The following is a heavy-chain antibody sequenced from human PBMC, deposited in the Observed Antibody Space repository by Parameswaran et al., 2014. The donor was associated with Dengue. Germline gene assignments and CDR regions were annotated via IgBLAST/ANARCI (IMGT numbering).Heavy chain of an antibody. CDR3: ARGRRISRAFDY. V-gene: IGHV4-4*02. D-gene: IGHD3-3*01. Sequence: WIRQPPGKGLEWIGEIYHSGSTYYNPSLKSRVTISLDRSKNHFSLKVSSVTAADTAVYYCARGRRISRAFDYWGQGTLVTVSS. J-gene: IGHJ4*02. CDR2: IYHSGST.